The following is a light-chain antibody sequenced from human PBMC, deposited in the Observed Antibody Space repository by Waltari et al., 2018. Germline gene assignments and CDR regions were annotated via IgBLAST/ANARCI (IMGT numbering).Light chain of an antibody. CDR3: QQYNAWPRT. CDR2: GAS. CDR1: QSVSSN. J-gene: IGKJ1*01. V-gene: IGKV3-15*01. Sequence: EIVMTQSPGTLSVSPGERAALSCRASQSVSSNLAWYQQKPGQAPRLIISGASNRATGIAARFSGSGSGTEFTLTINDLQSEDFAFYYCQQYNAWPRTFGQGTKVEIK.